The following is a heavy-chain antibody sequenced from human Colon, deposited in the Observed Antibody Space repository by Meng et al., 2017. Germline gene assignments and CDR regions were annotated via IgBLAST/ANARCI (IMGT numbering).Heavy chain of an antibody. CDR3: ARGWGYCSSTSCYFLDY. CDR2: INHSGST. J-gene: IGHJ4*02. D-gene: IGHD2-2*01. CDR1: GGSFSGYY. Sequence: VHQKQWGAGGFKPSETLSLTCAVYGGSFSGYYWSWIRQPPGKGLEWIGEINHSGSTNYNPSLKSRVTISVDTSKNQFSLKLSSVTAADTAVYYCARGWGYCSSTSCYFLDYWGQGTLVTVSS. V-gene: IGHV4-34*01.